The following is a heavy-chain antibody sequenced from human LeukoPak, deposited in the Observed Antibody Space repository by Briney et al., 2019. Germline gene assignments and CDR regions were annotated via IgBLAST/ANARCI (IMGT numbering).Heavy chain of an antibody. Sequence: GGSLRLSCAASGFTFSSYGMSWVRQAPGKGLEWVSAISGSGGSTYYADSVKGRFTISRDNAKNSLYLQMNSLRAEDTAVYYCARDRRYYYDSSGYKGGAFDIWGQGTMVTVS. D-gene: IGHD3-22*01. CDR2: ISGSGGST. CDR1: GFTFSSYG. V-gene: IGHV3-23*01. CDR3: ARDRRYYYDSSGYKGGAFDI. J-gene: IGHJ3*02.